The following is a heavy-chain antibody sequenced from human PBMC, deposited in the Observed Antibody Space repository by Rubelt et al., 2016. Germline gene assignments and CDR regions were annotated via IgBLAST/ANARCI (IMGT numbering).Heavy chain of an antibody. J-gene: IGHJ4*02. D-gene: IGHD4-17*01. V-gene: IGHV3-74*02. CDR3: ASARGDYTSDY. CDR2: INVDGSSP. CDR1: GSTFSTYG. Sequence: EVQLVESGGGLVQPGGSLRLSCAASGSTFSTYGMTWVRQAPGRGLEWVSRINVDGSSPNYADSVKGRFNIFRDNAKYSLYLQMNSLRADDTAVYYCASARGDYTSDYWGQGTLVTVSS.